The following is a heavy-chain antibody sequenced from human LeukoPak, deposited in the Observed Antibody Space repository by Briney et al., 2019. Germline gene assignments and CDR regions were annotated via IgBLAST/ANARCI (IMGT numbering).Heavy chain of an antibody. CDR3: ARDARGSVWSPDAFDI. J-gene: IGHJ3*02. D-gene: IGHD3-16*01. V-gene: IGHV4-59*01. CDR2: IYYSGST. CDR1: GGSISSYY. Sequence: SETLSLTCTVSGGSISSYYWSWIRQLPGKGLEWIGCIYYSGSTNYNPPLKSRVTISVDTSKNQFSLKLSSVTAADTAVYYCARDARGSVWSPDAFDIWGQGTMVTVSS.